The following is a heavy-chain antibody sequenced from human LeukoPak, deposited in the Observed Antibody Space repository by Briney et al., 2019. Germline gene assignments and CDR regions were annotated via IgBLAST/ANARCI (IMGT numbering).Heavy chain of an antibody. CDR2: ISWDGGST. V-gene: IGHV3-43*01. CDR1: GFTFDDYT. D-gene: IGHD6-6*01. J-gene: IGHJ6*03. Sequence: GGSLRLSCAASGFTFDDYTMHWVRQAPGKGLEWVSLISWDGGSTYYADSVKGRFTISRDNSKNSLYLQMNSLRTEDTAVYYCAKVAAPDYYYYYMDVWGKGTTVTVSS. CDR3: AKVAAPDYYYYYMDV.